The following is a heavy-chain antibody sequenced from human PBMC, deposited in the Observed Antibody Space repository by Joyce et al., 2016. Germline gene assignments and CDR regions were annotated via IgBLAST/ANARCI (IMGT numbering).Heavy chain of an antibody. CDR2: IKRKIDGETK. CDR3: ATEDTTVAPFDAFDI. D-gene: IGHD1-1*01. CDR1: GFSLTKAW. J-gene: IGHJ3*02. V-gene: IGHV3-15*05. Sequence: DVQLVESGGGLVRPGGSLRLSCAASGFSLTKAWMRWVRQAPEKGLEWVGSIKRKIDGETKDYAAPLRGRFTMARDDPKNMVYLEMINVKTEDTAVYYCATEDTTVAPFDAFDIWGRGTLVIVSS.